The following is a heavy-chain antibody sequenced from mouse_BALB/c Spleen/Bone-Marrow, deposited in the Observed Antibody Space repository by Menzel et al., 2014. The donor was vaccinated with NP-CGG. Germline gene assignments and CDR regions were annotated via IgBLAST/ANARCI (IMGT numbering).Heavy chain of an antibody. V-gene: IGHV14-3*02. D-gene: IGHD1-2*01. Sequence: EVQGVESGAELVKPGASVKLSCKASGFNIKDTYMHWVKQRPEQGLEWIGRIDPANVNTKYDPQFQGKATITTVASPKTDYPSLSTLTSEDTAVSSGANATTASFYSMNDWGQGPSVT. CDR1: GFNIKDTY. CDR3: ANATTASFYSMND. CDR2: IDPANVNT. J-gene: IGHJ4*01.